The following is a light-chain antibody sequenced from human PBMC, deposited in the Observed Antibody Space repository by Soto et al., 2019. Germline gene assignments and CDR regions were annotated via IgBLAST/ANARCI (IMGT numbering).Light chain of an antibody. V-gene: IGKV2-30*02. CDR1: HSLGHSDGNTY. Sequence: EVVRTQSPLFLPVTLGQPASISCRSSHSLGHSDGNTYLSRLQQRPGQSPRRLMYKISNRDAGVPPRFSDSGSGTDFTLKITRVEAADVGLYYCMQGILRPYTFGQGTQLDFK. CDR2: KIS. J-gene: IGKJ2*01. CDR3: MQGILRPYT.